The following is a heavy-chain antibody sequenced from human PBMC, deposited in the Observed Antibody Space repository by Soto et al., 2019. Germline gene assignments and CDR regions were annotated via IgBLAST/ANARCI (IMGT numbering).Heavy chain of an antibody. CDR3: ARGLTSYFYYYYMDV. Sequence: PSETLSLTCTVSGGSISSYYWSWIRQPPGKGLEWIGYIYYSGSTNYNPSLKGRVTISVDTSKNQFSLKLSSVTAADTAVYYCARGLTSYFYYYYMDVWGKGTTVTVSS. CDR1: GGSISSYY. D-gene: IGHD2-21*02. CDR2: IYYSGST. V-gene: IGHV4-59*01. J-gene: IGHJ6*03.